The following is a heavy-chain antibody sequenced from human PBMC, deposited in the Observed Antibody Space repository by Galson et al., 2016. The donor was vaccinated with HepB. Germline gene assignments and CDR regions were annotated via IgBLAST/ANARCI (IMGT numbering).Heavy chain of an antibody. CDR2: ISDDGKKT. CDR1: GFRFSSYS. J-gene: IGHJ3*02. D-gene: IGHD5-24*01. V-gene: IGHV3-30*04. Sequence: SLRLSCAASGFRFSSYSTHWVRQTPDKGLECVAIISDDGKKTYYGDSVKGRFSISRDNSKNTLYLQMSSLRVGDTGIYYCAREGWQAGDAYDIWGQGTMVTVS. CDR3: AREGWQAGDAYDI.